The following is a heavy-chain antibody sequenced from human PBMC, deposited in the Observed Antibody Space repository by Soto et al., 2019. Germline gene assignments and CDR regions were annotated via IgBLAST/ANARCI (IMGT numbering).Heavy chain of an antibody. Sequence: AETLSLAWAGYGGSFGKYYCSWIRHRPGKGLEWIGEINHSGSTSYTPSLKSRVTISVDMSKNQFSLNLSSVTAADTAMYYCARGVNHYYYGMDVWGQGTTVTVS. CDR3: ARGVNHYYYGMDV. V-gene: IGHV4-34*01. CDR2: INHSGST. J-gene: IGHJ6*02. CDR1: GGSFGKYY.